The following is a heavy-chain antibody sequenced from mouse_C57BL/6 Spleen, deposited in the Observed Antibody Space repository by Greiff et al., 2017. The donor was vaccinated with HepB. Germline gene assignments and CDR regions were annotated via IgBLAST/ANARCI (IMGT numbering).Heavy chain of an antibody. CDR1: GYAFSSSW. V-gene: IGHV1-82*01. Sequence: VQLQQSGPELVKPGASVKISCKASGYAFSSSWMNWVKQRPGKGLEWIGRIYPGDGDTNYNGKFKGKATLTADKSSSTAYMQLSSLTSEDSAVYFGASQTDDYYGRSYEGFAYWGQGTLVTVSA. D-gene: IGHD1-1*01. CDR2: IYPGDGDT. J-gene: IGHJ3*01. CDR3: ASQTDDYYGRSYEGFAY.